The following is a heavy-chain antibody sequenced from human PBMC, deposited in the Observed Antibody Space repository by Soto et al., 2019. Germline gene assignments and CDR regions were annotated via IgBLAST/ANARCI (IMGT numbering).Heavy chain of an antibody. CDR1: GFTFSNYA. CDR2: ISYHGSDK. Sequence: GGSLRLSCAGSGFTFSNYAMHWVRQAPGKGLEWVAVISYHGSDKYFAESLKGRFTISRDNSKNTVYLQMNSLGAEDTAVYYCARPFYYDSSGYIYAFDIWGQGTMVTVSS. V-gene: IGHV3-30-3*01. CDR3: ARPFYYDSSGYIYAFDI. D-gene: IGHD3-22*01. J-gene: IGHJ3*02.